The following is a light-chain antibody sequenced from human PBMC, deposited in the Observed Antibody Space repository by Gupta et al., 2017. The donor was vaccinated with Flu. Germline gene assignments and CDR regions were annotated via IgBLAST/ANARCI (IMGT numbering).Light chain of an antibody. CDR2: SNN. J-gene: IGLJ1*01. V-gene: IGLV1-44*01. CDR1: SSNIGSNT. Sequence: QSGAIPPFGASGTPGQSVTLSCSGSSSNIGSNTVNWYQQLPGTAPKLLIYSNNQRPSGVPDRFSGSKSGTSASLAISGLQSEDEADYYCAAWDDSLNGYVFGTGTKVTVL. CDR3: AAWDDSLNGYV.